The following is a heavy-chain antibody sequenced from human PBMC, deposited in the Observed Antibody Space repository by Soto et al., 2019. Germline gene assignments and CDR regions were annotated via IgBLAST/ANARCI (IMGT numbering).Heavy chain of an antibody. CDR1: GGSFSGFY. J-gene: IGHJ6*02. V-gene: IGHV4-34*01. Sequence: SETLSLTCAIYGGSFSGFYWSWIRQPPGKGLEWIGEINDSGTSNYNPSLKSRVTISADTSKTHFSLMLPSVTAADTAVYDCARETSQNVSSHYGMDVWGQGTTVTVSS. CDR3: ARETSQNVSSHYGMDV. CDR2: INDSGTS.